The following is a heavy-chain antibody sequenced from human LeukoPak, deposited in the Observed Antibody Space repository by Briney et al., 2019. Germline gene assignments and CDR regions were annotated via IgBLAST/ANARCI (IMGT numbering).Heavy chain of an antibody. Sequence: ASVKVSCKASGYTFTSYGISWVRQAPGQGLEWMGWISAYNGNTNYAQKLQGRVTMTTDTSTSTAYMELRSLGSDDTAVYYCARDYSRVGATDGWFDPWGQGTLVTVSS. CDR2: ISAYNGNT. V-gene: IGHV1-18*01. D-gene: IGHD1-26*01. CDR3: ARDYSRVGATDGWFDP. J-gene: IGHJ5*02. CDR1: GYTFTSYG.